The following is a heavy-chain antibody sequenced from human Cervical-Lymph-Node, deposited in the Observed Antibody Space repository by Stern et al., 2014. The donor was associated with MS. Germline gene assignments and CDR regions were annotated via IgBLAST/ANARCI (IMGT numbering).Heavy chain of an antibody. D-gene: IGHD2-15*01. CDR3: ARGLLGSENAFDI. V-gene: IGHV1-18*01. Sequence: QFVQSGAEVKKPGASVQVSCKASGYTFSSYGISWVRTAPGPGLEWMGWISAYNGNNNYAQKLQGRVTMTTDTSKSTAYMELRSPRSDDTAVYYCARGLLGSENAFDIWGQGTMVTVSS. CDR2: ISAYNGNN. CDR1: GYTFSSYG. J-gene: IGHJ3*02.